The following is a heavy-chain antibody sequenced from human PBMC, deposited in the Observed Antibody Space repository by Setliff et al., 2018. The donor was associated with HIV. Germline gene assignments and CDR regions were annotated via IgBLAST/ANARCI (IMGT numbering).Heavy chain of an antibody. V-gene: IGHV4-39*01. J-gene: IGHJ6*02. CDR3: ARLAIYGSD. CDR2: ISNSGSN. D-gene: IGHD3-10*01. Sequence: SETLSLTCTVSGGSISRTSYYWGWIRQPPGKGLEWIGSISNSGSNYYSPSLKSRVTISVGTSKNQFSLKVNSVTAADTAVYFCARLAIYGSDWGQGTTVTVSS. CDR1: GGSISRTSYY.